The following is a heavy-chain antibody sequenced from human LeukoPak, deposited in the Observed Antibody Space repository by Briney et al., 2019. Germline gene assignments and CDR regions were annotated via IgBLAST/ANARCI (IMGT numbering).Heavy chain of an antibody. CDR2: ISNDGSKK. J-gene: IGHJ4*02. CDR1: GFIFTANG. CDR3: AKGDSRWNAHLDS. V-gene: IGHV3-30*18. Sequence: GGSLRLSCAASGFIFTANGMLWVRQPPGKGLEWVAMISNDGSKKFYPDSVRGRFTISRDDSTDTLSLQMNSLRVEDTAVYFCAKGDSRWNAHLDSWGRGTLVTVSS. D-gene: IGHD1-1*01.